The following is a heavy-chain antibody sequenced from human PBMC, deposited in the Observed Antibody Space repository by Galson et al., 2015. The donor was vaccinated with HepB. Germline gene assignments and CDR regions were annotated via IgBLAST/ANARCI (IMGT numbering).Heavy chain of an antibody. CDR2: IRDSDS. Sequence: TLSLTCTVSGASINSTNYYWSWIRQRPGKGLEWIGYIRDSDSYYNPSLKGRVTMSLDTSENHFSLNLNSVTAADTAVYSCATSGPHNLAVPQVFDPWGQGMLVTVSS. CDR3: ATSGPHNLAVPQVFDP. D-gene: IGHD1-26*01. V-gene: IGHV4-31*03. J-gene: IGHJ5*02. CDR1: GASINSTNYY.